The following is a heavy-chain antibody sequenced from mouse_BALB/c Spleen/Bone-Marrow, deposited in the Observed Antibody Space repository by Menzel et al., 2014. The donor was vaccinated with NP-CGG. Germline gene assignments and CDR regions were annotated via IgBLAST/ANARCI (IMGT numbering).Heavy chain of an antibody. CDR1: GYIFTTFT. Sequence: SAAELARPGASVKMSCKASGYIFTTFTMHWVKQRPGQGLEWIGYINPSSGYTEYNQKFRDKTTLTADKSSSTAYMQLSSLTSEDSAVYYCAKINYGYYAMDYWGQGTSVTVSS. V-gene: IGHV1-4*02. CDR2: INPSSGYT. CDR3: AKINYGYYAMDY. D-gene: IGHD1-1*01. J-gene: IGHJ4*01.